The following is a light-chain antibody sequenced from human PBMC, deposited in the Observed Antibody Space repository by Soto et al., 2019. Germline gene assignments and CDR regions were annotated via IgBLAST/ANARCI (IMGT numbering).Light chain of an antibody. CDR2: GAS. CDR3: KQYNNWPRT. J-gene: IGKJ1*01. Sequence: EIVRRQSHAPLSLSPGESEALSGRASQTIDNTLAWYQRKPGQANRLLIYGASTRATGISARFSGRGSGTECTLAISSLQSEDSAVDYGKQYNNWPRTVGEGTKVDIK. V-gene: IGKV3-15*01. CDR1: QTIDNT.